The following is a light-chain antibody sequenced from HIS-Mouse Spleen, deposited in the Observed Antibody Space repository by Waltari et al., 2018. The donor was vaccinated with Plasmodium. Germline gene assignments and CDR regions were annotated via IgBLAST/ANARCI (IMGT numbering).Light chain of an antibody. CDR1: WSVSSRY. V-gene: IGKV3-20*01. CDR3: QQYGSSPYT. Sequence: EIVLTQSPGTLSLSPGERATLSSRARWSVSSRYLAWYQQKPGQAPRLLTYGASTSATGIPDRFSGSGSGTDFTLTISRLEPEDFAVYYCQQYGSSPYTFGQGTKLEIK. CDR2: GAS. J-gene: IGKJ2*01.